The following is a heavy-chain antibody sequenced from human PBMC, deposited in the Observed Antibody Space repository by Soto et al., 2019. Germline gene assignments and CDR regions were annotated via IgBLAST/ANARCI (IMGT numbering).Heavy chain of an antibody. Sequence: GGSLRLSCAASGFTFSSYAMSWVRQAPGKGLEWVSAISGSGGSTYYADSVKGRFTISRDKSKNTLYLQMNSLRAEDTAVYYCARPYYYGSGSYTEVVWAFDIWGQGTMVTVSS. D-gene: IGHD3-10*01. CDR3: ARPYYYGSGSYTEVVWAFDI. CDR1: GFTFSSYA. CDR2: ISGSGGST. V-gene: IGHV3-23*01. J-gene: IGHJ3*02.